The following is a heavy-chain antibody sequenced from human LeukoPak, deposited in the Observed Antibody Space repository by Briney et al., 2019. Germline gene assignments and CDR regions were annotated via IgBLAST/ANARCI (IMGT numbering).Heavy chain of an antibody. D-gene: IGHD1-1*01. V-gene: IGHV1-24*01. CDR2: FDPEDGET. CDR3: ATFAPARLGTTALYYYYGMDV. J-gene: IGHJ6*02. CDR1: GYTLTELS. Sequence: ASVKVSCKVSGYTLTELSMHWVRQAPGKGLEWMGGFDPEDGETIYAQKFQGRVTMTEDTSTDTAYMELSSLRSEDTAVYYCATFAPARLGTTALYYYYGMDVWGQGTTVTASS.